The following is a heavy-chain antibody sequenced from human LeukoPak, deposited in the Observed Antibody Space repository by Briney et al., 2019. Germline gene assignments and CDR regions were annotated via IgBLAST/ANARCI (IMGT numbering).Heavy chain of an antibody. D-gene: IGHD3-10*01. CDR1: GFTFSSYA. J-gene: IGHJ4*02. V-gene: IGHV3-23*01. CDR3: AKDRQRITMVRGVINGFDY. CDR2: IGGSGGSP. Sequence: GGSLRLSCAASGFTFSSYAMSWVRQAPGKGLEWVSAIGGSGGSPYYADSVKGRFTISRDNSKNTLYLQINSLRVEETAVYFCAKDRQRITMVRGVINGFDYWGRGTLVTVSS.